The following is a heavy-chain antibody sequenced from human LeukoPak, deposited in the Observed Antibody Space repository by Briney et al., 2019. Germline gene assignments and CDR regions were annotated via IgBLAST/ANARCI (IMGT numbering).Heavy chain of an antibody. CDR2: TRNKANSYTT. CDR3: ARVRSYYDSSGLDY. V-gene: IGHV3-72*01. D-gene: IGHD3-22*01. CDR1: GFTFSDHY. J-gene: IGHJ4*02. Sequence: PGGSLRLSCAASGFTFSDHYMDWVRQAPGKGLEWVGRTRNKANSYTTEYAASVKGRFTISRDDSKNSLYLQINSLKTEDTAVYYCARVRSYYDSSGLDYWGQGTLVTVSS.